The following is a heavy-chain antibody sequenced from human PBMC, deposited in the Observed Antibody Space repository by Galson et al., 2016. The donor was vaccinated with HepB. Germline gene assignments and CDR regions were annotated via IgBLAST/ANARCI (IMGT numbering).Heavy chain of an antibody. CDR1: GFTFSAYA. CDR3: VKDPYDDFAAYDMDV. CDR2: ISYDGGNK. D-gene: IGHD3-16*01. Sequence: SLRLSCAASGFTFSAYAMHWVRQAPGKGLEWVAFISYDGGNKNCADSLKGRFTIFRDNSKNTLYLQMNSLRVEDTAVYYCVKDPYDDFAAYDMDVWGQGTTVTV. J-gene: IGHJ6*02. V-gene: IGHV3-30*18.